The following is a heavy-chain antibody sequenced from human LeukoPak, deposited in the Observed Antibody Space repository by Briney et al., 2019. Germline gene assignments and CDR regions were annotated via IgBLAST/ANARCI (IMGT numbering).Heavy chain of an antibody. V-gene: IGHV3-30*18. CDR2: ISYDGSNK. CDR3: AKDRDTWIQLWLLDY. J-gene: IGHJ4*02. Sequence: GGSLRLSCAASGFTFSSYGMHWVRQAPGKGLEWVAVISYDGSNKYYADSVKGRFTISRDNSKNTLYLQMNSLRAEDTAVYYCAKDRDTWIQLWLLDYWGQGTLVTVSS. CDR1: GFTFSSYG. D-gene: IGHD5-18*01.